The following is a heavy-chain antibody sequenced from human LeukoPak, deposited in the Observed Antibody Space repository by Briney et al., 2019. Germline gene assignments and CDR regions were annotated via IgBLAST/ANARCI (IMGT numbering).Heavy chain of an antibody. CDR3: ASLSLGYSYGSNGDV. V-gene: IGHV1-2*02. Sequence: GASVKVSCKASGYTFTGYYMHWVRQAPGQGLEWMGWINPNSGGTNYAQKFQGRVTMTRDTSISTAYMELSRLRSDDTAVYYCASLSLGYSYGSNGDVWGKGTTVTVSS. CDR2: INPNSGGT. J-gene: IGHJ6*04. D-gene: IGHD5-18*01. CDR1: GYTFTGYY.